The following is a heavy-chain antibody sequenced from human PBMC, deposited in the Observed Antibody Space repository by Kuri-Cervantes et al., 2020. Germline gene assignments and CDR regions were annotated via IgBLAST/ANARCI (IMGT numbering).Heavy chain of an antibody. CDR2: ISYDGNNR. J-gene: IGHJ4*02. V-gene: IGHV3-30*07. CDR3: ARGRGAAIDY. CDR1: GLTFSTYA. D-gene: IGHD2-15*01. Sequence: GGSLRLSCAASGLTFSTYAMHWVRQAPGKGLEWVTVISYDGNNRYYADSVKGRFTISRDNAKNSLYLQMNSLRAEDTAVYYCARGRGAAIDYWGQGTLVTVSS.